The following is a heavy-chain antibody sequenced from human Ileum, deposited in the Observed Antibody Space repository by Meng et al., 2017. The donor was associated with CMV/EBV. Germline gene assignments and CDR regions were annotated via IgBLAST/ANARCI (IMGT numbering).Heavy chain of an antibody. CDR3: ARLMSEGDAFDI. CDR2: IYYSGST. V-gene: IGHV4-39*01. J-gene: IGHJ3*02. Sequence: SETLSLTCTVSGGSISSSSYYWGWIRQPPGKGLEWIGSIYYSGSTYYNPSLKSRVTISVDTSKNQFPLKLSSVTAADTAVYYCARLMSEGDAFDIWGQGKRV. CDR1: GGSISSSSYY. D-gene: IGHD3-10*02.